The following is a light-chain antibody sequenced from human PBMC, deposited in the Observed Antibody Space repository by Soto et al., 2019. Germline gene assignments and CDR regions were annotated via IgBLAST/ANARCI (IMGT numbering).Light chain of an antibody. CDR2: EGS. CDR1: SSDVGSYNL. V-gene: IGLV2-23*01. CDR3: CSYAGSSTHVV. Sequence: QSALTQPASVSGSPGQSITISSTGTSSDVGSYNLVSWYQQHPGKAPKLMIYEGSKRPSGVSNRFSGSKSGHTASMTISGLQAEDEAEYYCCSYAGSSTHVVFGGGTKVTVL. J-gene: IGLJ2*01.